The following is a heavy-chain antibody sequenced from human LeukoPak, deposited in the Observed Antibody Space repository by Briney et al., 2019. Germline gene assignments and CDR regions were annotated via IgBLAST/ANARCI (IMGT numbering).Heavy chain of an antibody. J-gene: IGHJ5*02. CDR3: AGSITGTTSHWFDP. D-gene: IGHD1-20*01. CDR2: INPSGGST. V-gene: IGHV1-46*03. CDR1: GYTFTSYY. Sequence: ASVKVSCKASGYTFTSYYMHWLRQAPGQGLEWMGIINPSGGSTSYAQKFQGRVTMTRDTSTITVYMELSSLRSEDTAVYYCAGSITGTTSHWFDPWGQGTLVTVSS.